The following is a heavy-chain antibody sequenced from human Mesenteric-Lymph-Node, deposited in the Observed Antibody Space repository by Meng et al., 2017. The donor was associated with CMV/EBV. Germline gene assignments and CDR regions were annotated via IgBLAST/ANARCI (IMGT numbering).Heavy chain of an antibody. CDR2: ISGSGDNT. J-gene: IGHJ4*02. V-gene: IGHV3-23*01. Sequence: SCAASGFTFSGYAMSWVRQAPGRGLEWVSTISGSGDNTYYADSVKGRFTVSRDNSKKTLYLQVNSLRAEDTALYYCAKIWPTVTFDYWGQGTLVTVSS. D-gene: IGHD4-17*01. CDR1: GFTFSGYA. CDR3: AKIWPTVTFDY.